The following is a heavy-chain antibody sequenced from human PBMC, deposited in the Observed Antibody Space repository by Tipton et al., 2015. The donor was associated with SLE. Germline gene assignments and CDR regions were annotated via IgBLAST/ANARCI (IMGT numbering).Heavy chain of an antibody. CDR3: AREERNGHLNYLDF. D-gene: IGHD2-8*01. Sequence: TLSLTCTVSGDSINSGTYYWSWIRQPPGKGLEWIGEINHSGSTNYNPSLKSRVTISVDTSRNHFSLKLSSVTAADTAVYFCAREERNGHLNYLDFWGQGTLVPVSS. CDR1: GDSINSGTYY. J-gene: IGHJ4*02. CDR2: INHSGST. V-gene: IGHV4-39*02.